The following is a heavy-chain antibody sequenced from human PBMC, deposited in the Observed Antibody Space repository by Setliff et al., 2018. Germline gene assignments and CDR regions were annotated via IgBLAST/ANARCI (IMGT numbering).Heavy chain of an antibody. D-gene: IGHD3-3*01. J-gene: IGHJ4*02. Sequence: SETLSLTCTVSGASISSHYWSWIRQAPGKGLQWIGYIFSDGTTYYNPSLKSRVAMSVDTSKKQFSLRLSSVTAADTAVYYCRFWSGYLKNDFWGQGTLVTVSS. CDR3: RFWSGYLKNDF. V-gene: IGHV4-59*04. CDR2: IFSDGTT. CDR1: GASISSHY.